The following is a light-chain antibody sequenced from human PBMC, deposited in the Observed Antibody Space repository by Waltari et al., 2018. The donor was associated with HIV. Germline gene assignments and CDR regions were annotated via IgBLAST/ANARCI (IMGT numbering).Light chain of an antibody. Sequence: SYVLTQPPSVSVAPGQTARITCGGNNIGSKSVHWYQQKPGQAPVLVVYDDSDRPSGIPEGFSGSNSGNTATLTISRVEAGDEADYYCQVWDSSSDHTRVFGGGSKLTVL. CDR2: DDS. J-gene: IGLJ2*01. V-gene: IGLV3-21*02. CDR1: NIGSKS. CDR3: QVWDSSSDHTRV.